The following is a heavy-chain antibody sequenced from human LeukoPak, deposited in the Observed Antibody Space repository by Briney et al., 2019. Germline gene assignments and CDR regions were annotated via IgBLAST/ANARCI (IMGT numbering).Heavy chain of an antibody. D-gene: IGHD3-10*01. CDR1: GGSISSYY. J-gene: IGHJ6*02. CDR3: ARVRGEYYYGMDV. Sequence: PSETLSLTCTVSGGSISSYYWSWIRQPPGKGLEWIGYIYYSGSTNYNPSLKSRVTISVDTSKNQFSLKLSSVTAADTAVYYCARVRGEYYYGMDVWGQGTTVTVSS. V-gene: IGHV4-59*01. CDR2: IYYSGST.